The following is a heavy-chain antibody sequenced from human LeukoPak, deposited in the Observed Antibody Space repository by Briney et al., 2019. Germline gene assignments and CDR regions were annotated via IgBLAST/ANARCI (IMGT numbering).Heavy chain of an antibody. V-gene: IGHV3-33*06. CDR1: GFTFSSYR. Sequence: GRSLRLSCAASGFTFSSYRMHWVRQAPGKGLEWVAVIWYDGNNKYYADSVKGRFTISRDNSKNTLFLQMNSLRAEDTPVYFCAKVPISYSSGLFDYWGQGTLVTVSS. D-gene: IGHD6-19*01. CDR3: AKVPISYSSGLFDY. CDR2: IWYDGNNK. J-gene: IGHJ4*02.